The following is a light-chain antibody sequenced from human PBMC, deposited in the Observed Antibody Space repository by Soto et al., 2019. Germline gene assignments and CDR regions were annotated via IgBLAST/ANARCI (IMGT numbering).Light chain of an antibody. V-gene: IGKV4-1*01. Sequence: SASCNWKCSDRGLCSANNKNYLAWYKQKPGQPPKLLIFWASIREFGVHDRFSGSGSGTNFTLTINSMQAEDVAVYYCQQYFSYPPCTSGQGTTVDIK. J-gene: IGKJ1*01. CDR3: QQYFSYPPCT. CDR1: DRGLCSANNKNY. CDR2: WAS.